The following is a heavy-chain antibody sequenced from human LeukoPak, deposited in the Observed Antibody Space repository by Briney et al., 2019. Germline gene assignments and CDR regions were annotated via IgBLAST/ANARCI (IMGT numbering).Heavy chain of an antibody. J-gene: IGHJ4*02. CDR1: GFTFSSYE. Sequence: GGSLRLSCAASGFTFSSYEMNWVRQAPGKGLEWVSYISSSGSTIYYADSVKGRFTISRDNAKNSLYLQMNSLKTEDTAVYYCTRSGEHFDPIDYWGQGTLVTVSS. CDR2: ISSSGSTI. D-gene: IGHD3-3*02. CDR3: TRSGEHFDPIDY. V-gene: IGHV3-48*03.